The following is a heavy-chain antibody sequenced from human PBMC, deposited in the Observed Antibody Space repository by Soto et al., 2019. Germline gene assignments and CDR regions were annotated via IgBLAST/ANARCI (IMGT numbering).Heavy chain of an antibody. J-gene: IGHJ4*02. V-gene: IGHV3-23*01. Sequence: GGSLRLSCAASGFTFSSYAMSWVRQAPGKGLEWVSAISGSGGSTYYADSVKGRFTISRDNSKNTLYLQMNSLRAEDTAVYYCAKDHGGIVVVVAATVFDYWGQGTLVTVSS. CDR3: AKDHGGIVVVVAATVFDY. CDR1: GFTFSSYA. D-gene: IGHD2-15*01. CDR2: ISGSGGST.